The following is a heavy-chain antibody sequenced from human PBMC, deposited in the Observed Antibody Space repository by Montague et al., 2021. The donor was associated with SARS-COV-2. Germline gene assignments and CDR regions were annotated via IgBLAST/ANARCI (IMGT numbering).Heavy chain of an antibody. CDR1: GGSISSNLFY. CDR2: ISYTGST. CDR3: ARHVDPCGGNCRIWYFDL. D-gene: IGHD4-23*01. J-gene: IGHJ2*01. V-gene: IGHV4-39*01. Sequence: SETLSLTCTVSGGSISSNLFYWGWIRQTPGKALEWIGDISYTGSTYYNPFLKSRVTVAVDTSTNQFSLRLSSLTAADTAMYYCARHVDPCGGNCRIWYFDLWGRGSLVTVSS.